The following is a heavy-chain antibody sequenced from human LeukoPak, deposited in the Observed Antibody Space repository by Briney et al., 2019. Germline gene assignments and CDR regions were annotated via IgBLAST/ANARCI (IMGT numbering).Heavy chain of an antibody. V-gene: IGHV4-39*07. J-gene: IGHJ6*03. CDR2: IYYSGST. CDR1: GGSISSSSYY. CDR3: ARGNISPETNYMDV. D-gene: IGHD2/OR15-2a*01. Sequence: SETLSLTCTVSGGSISSSSYYWGWIRQPPGKGLEWIGSIYYSGSTYYNPSLKSRVTISVDTSKNQFSLKLSSVTAADTAVYYCARGNISPETNYMDVWGKGTTVTVSS.